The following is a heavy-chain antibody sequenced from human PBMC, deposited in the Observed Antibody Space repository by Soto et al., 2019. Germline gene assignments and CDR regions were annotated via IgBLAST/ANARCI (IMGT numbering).Heavy chain of an antibody. D-gene: IGHD3-22*01. Sequence: GGSLRLSCTASGFTFGDYAMSWFRQAPGKGLEWVGFIRSKAYGGTTEYAASVKGRFTISRDDSKSIAYLQMNSLKTEDTAVYYCTRVISGSNYYDSSGYYLDYWGQGTLVTVSS. CDR2: IRSKAYGGTT. V-gene: IGHV3-49*03. CDR1: GFTFGDYA. CDR3: TRVISGSNYYDSSGYYLDY. J-gene: IGHJ4*02.